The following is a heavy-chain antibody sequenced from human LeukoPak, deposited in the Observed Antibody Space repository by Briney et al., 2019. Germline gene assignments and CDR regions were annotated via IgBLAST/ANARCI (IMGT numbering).Heavy chain of an antibody. CDR3: ARARRYCSGGSRYWPPVYYYYMDV. CDR2: VNPNIGDT. CDR1: GYTFTGYY. V-gene: IGHV1-2*02. Sequence: VASVKVSCKASGYTFTGYYLHWVRQAPGQGLEWMGCVNPNIGDTNYAQKFQGRVTMTRNTSISTAYMELSSLRSEDTAVYYCARARRYCSGGSRYWPPVYYYYMDVWGKGTTVTISS. D-gene: IGHD2-15*01. J-gene: IGHJ6*03.